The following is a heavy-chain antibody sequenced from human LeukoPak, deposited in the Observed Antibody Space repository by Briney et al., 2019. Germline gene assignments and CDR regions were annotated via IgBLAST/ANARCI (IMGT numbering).Heavy chain of an antibody. CDR3: ARDRIGGDGYKFGDPDAFDI. D-gene: IGHD5-24*01. CDR1: GFPFSSYW. CDR2: INSDGSST. Sequence: LGGSLRLSCAASGFPFSSYWMQWVRQAPGKGLVWVSRINSDGSSTTYADSVKGRFTISRDNAKNSLYLQMNSLRAEDTAVYYCARDRIGGDGYKFGDPDAFDIWGQGTMVTVSS. V-gene: IGHV3-74*01. J-gene: IGHJ3*02.